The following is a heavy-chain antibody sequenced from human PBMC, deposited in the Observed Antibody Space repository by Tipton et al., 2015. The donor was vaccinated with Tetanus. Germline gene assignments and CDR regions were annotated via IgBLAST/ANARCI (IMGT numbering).Heavy chain of an antibody. D-gene: IGHD3-3*01. CDR3: ARANYEFPKKGPFDF. J-gene: IGHJ4*02. Sequence: TLSLTCSASGDFISNPRYYWAWIRQPPGKGLQWVGSISYSGSTYYKSSLKSRVTLSVDSSKNQFSLKLRSVTAADTAVYYCARANYEFPKKGPFDFWGPGILVTVSS. CDR1: GDFISNPRYY. V-gene: IGHV4-39*07. CDR2: ISYSGST.